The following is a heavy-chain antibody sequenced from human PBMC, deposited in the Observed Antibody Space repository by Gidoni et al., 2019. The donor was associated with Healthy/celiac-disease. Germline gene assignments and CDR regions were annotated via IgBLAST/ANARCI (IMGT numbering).Heavy chain of an antibody. CDR1: GFIFSSYA. J-gene: IGHJ6*02. CDR3: AKGTYYYDTLDV. CDR2: IRGSGGTT. Sequence: EVQLLESGGGLVQPGGSLRLSCAASGFIFSSYAMSWVRQAPGKGLEWVSAIRGSGGTTYYADSVKGRFTISRDNSKNTLYLQMNSLRAEDTAVYYCAKGTYYYDTLDVWGQGTTVTVSS. V-gene: IGHV3-23*01. D-gene: IGHD3-22*01.